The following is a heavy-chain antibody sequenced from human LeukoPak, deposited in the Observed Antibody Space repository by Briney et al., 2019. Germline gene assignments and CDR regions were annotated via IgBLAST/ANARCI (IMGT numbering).Heavy chain of an antibody. CDR2: ISRTGSYI. J-gene: IGHJ6*02. CDR3: ARGNYYGMDV. CDR1: GFTFSSYN. V-gene: IGHV3-21*01. Sequence: GGSLRLSCAASGFTFSSYNMNWVRQAPGRGLEWVSSISRTGSYIYYADSVKGRFTISRDNAQNSLYLQMNSLRVEDTAVYYCARGNYYGMDVWGQGTTVTVSS.